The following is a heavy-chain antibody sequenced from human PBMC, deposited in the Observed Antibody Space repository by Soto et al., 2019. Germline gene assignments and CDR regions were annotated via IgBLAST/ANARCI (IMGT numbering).Heavy chain of an antibody. CDR3: TSVWERREYSDE. J-gene: IGHJ4*02. CDR2: ISYDGSNE. D-gene: IGHD1-26*01. Sequence: QVQLVESGGGVVQPGRSLRLSCAASGFTFRFYPMHWVRQAPGKGLEWVAAISYDGSNEYYTDAVKGRFTISRDNSNNTLYLQMTALRAEDTAVYYRTSVWERREYSDECGQVTLVNVSS. V-gene: IGHV3-30-3*01. CDR1: GFTFRFYP.